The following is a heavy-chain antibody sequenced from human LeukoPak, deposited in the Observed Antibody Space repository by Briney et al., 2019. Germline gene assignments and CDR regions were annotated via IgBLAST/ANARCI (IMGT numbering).Heavy chain of an antibody. Sequence: ASVKVSCKASGYIFTTYTMNWVRQAPGQGLEWMGWINTKTGKATYAQGFAGRSVFSLDSSVNTAYLQINSLKTEDTAVYYCARVDVVTTVFDYWGQGTLVTVSS. V-gene: IGHV7-4-1*02. J-gene: IGHJ4*02. CDR1: GYIFTTYT. D-gene: IGHD2-21*02. CDR3: ARVDVVTTVFDY. CDR2: INTKTGKA.